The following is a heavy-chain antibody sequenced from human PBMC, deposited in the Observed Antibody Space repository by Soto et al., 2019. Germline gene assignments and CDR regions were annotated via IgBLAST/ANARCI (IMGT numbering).Heavy chain of an antibody. D-gene: IGHD3-16*01. CDR2: ISGFDGDR. CDR1: GYTFTDFG. V-gene: IGHV1-18*01. J-gene: IGHJ5*02. Sequence: QVHLVQSGGEMKKLGASVKVSCKASGYTFTDFGISWVRQAPGQGLEWMGWISGFDGDRNYAQKFQGRVTLTTDTSATTAYMELRSLTSDDPAIYYCARDYGRWGEGWFDPWGQGTLVTVSS. CDR3: ARDYGRWGEGWFDP.